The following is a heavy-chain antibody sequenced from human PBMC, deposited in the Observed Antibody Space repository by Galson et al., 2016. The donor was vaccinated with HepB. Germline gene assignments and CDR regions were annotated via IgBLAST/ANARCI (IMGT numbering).Heavy chain of an antibody. Sequence: SLRLSCAASGFTLSTYAMHWVRQAPGKGLEWVAVIWYDGDNKYYADSVKGRFTISIDNSVDTLYLQMNSLRVEDTAVYYCARGTARHKDFWSVYYTLTDYWGQGTLVTVSS. D-gene: IGHD3-3*01. V-gene: IGHV3-33*01. CDR1: GFTLSTYA. CDR3: ARGTARHKDFWSVYYTLTDY. CDR2: IWYDGDNK. J-gene: IGHJ4*02.